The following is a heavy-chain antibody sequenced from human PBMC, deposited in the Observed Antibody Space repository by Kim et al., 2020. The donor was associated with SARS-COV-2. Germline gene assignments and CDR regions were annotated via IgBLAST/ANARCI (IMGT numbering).Heavy chain of an antibody. CDR3: ASRGVDIDY. Sequence: SETLSLTCTVSGVSISSSGFSWSWVRQHPGKGLEWIGYNYDSEITYYNPSLKSRVTTSVDTSKNQFSLTLTSLTAADTAVYYCASRGVDIDYWGQGILVIVSS. CDR2: NYDSEIT. J-gene: IGHJ4*02. CDR1: GVSISSSGFS. D-gene: IGHD3-22*01. V-gene: IGHV4-31*03.